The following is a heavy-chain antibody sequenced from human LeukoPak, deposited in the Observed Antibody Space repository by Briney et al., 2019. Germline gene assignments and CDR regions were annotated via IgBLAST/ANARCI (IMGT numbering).Heavy chain of an antibody. D-gene: IGHD3-22*01. J-gene: IGHJ4*02. CDR3: ARDLTDYYELDY. V-gene: IGHV4-4*07. CDR2: IYTSGST. CDR1: GGSISSYY. Sequence: SETLSLTCTVSGGSISSYYWNWIRQPAGKGLEWIGRIYTSGSTNNNPSLKSRVTMSVDTSKNQFSLKLSSVTAADTAVYYCARDLTDYYELDYWGQGTLVTVSS.